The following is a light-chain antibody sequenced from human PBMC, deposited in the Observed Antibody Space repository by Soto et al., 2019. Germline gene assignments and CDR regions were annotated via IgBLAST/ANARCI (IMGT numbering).Light chain of an antibody. CDR2: TDN. CDR1: NSNIGTNT. Sequence: QSVLTQPPSASGTPGQRVTISCSGSNSNIGTNTVHWYQHLPGTAPKLLIYTDNQRPSGVPDRFSGSRSGTSASLAISGLQSEDEADYYCAAWDASLYGPVFGGGTKLTVL. V-gene: IGLV1-44*01. CDR3: AAWDASLYGPV. J-gene: IGLJ3*02.